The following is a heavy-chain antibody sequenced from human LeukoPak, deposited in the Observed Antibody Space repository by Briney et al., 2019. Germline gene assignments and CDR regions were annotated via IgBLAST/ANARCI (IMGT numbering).Heavy chain of an antibody. D-gene: IGHD2-15*01. CDR3: ARGTGCGGGTCPISRYYYHYYMDV. CDR1: GFTFSSYW. V-gene: IGHV3-74*01. CDR2: INSDGSST. J-gene: IGHJ6*03. Sequence: GGSLRLSCAASGFTFSSYWMHWVRQAPGKGLVWVSRINSDGSSTRYADFVKGRFTISRDNAKNTLYLQMNSLRAEGTAVYYCARGTGCGGGTCPISRYYYHYYMDVWGKGTTVTVSS.